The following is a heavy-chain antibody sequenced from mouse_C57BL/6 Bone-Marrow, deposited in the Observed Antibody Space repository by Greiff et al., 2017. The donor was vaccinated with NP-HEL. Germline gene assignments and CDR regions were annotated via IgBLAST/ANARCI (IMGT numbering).Heavy chain of an antibody. CDR2: IYPGSGST. CDR3: ARGRFRYYAMDY. J-gene: IGHJ4*01. CDR1: GYTFTSYW. V-gene: IGHV1-55*01. Sequence: VQLRQPGAELVKPGASVKMSCKASGYTFTSYWITWVKQRPGQGLEWIGDIYPGSGSTNYNEKFKSKATLTVDTSSSTAYMQLSSLTSEDSAVYYCARGRFRYYAMDYWGQGTSVTVSS.